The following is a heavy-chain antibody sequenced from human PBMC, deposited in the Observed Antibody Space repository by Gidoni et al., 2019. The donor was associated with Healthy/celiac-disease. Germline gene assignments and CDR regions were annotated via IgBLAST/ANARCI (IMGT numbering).Heavy chain of an antibody. CDR2: INHSGST. Sequence: QVQLQQWGAGLLKPSETLSLTCAVYGGSFSGYYWSWIRQPPGKGLEWIGEINHSGSTNYNPSLKSRVTISVDTSKNQFSLKLSSVTAADTAVYYCARGRRGYYYDSSGYTLYYFDYWGQGTLVTVSS. D-gene: IGHD3-22*01. CDR3: ARGRRGYYYDSSGYTLYYFDY. CDR1: GGSFSGYY. V-gene: IGHV4-34*01. J-gene: IGHJ4*02.